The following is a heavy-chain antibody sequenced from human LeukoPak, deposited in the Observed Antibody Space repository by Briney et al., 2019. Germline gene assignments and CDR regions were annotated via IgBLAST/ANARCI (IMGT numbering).Heavy chain of an antibody. V-gene: IGHV3-53*01. CDR1: GFTVSSNY. D-gene: IGHD3-10*01. Sequence: PGGSLRLSCAASGFTVSSNYMSWVRQAPGKGLEWVSVIYSGGSTYYVDSVKGRFTISRDNSKNTLYLQMNSLRAEDTAVYYCASGSGSYRTPYYYMDVWGTGTTVTVSS. CDR2: IYSGGST. CDR3: ASGSGSYRTPYYYMDV. J-gene: IGHJ6*03.